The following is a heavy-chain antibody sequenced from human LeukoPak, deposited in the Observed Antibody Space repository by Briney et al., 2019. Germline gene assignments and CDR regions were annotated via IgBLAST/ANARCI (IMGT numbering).Heavy chain of an antibody. D-gene: IGHD3-9*01. CDR3: ARAHDVLRYFDWFGYYGMDV. CDR1: GGTFSSYT. Sequence: SVKVSCKASGGTFSSYTISWVRQAPGQGLEWMGRIIPILGIANYAQKFQGRVTITADKSTSTAYMELNSLRAEDTAVYYCARAHDVLRYFDWFGYYGMDVWGQGTTVTVSS. V-gene: IGHV1-69*02. CDR2: IIPILGIA. J-gene: IGHJ6*02.